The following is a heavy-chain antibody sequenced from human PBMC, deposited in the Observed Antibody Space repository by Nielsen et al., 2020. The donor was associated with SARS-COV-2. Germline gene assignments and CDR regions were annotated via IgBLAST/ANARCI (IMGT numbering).Heavy chain of an antibody. V-gene: IGHV3-23*01. D-gene: IGHD3-10*01. CDR1: GFPFSNSA. J-gene: IGHJ6*02. Sequence: GESLKISCAASGFPFSNSALHWVRQAPGKGLEWVSGISSGSGDHTYYADSVKGRFTISRDSSQNTLYLHMNSLGAEDTAVYFCARVPTVGSLSYYYYGMDVWGQGTTVTVSS. CDR2: ISSGSGDHT. CDR3: ARVPTVGSLSYYYYGMDV.